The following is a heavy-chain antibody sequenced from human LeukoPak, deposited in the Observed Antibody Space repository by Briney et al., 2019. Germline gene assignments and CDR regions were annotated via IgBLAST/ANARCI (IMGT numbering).Heavy chain of an antibody. CDR1: GFTFSSYA. V-gene: IGHV3-30*04. J-gene: IGHJ4*02. CDR2: ISYDGSNK. Sequence: GGSLRLSCAASGFTFSSYAMHWVRQAPGKGLEWVAVISYDGSNKYYADSVKGRFTISGDNSKNTLYLQMNSLRAEDTAVYYCARDRYYYGLESGAFDYWGQGTLVTVSS. CDR3: ARDRYYYGLESGAFDY. D-gene: IGHD3-10*01.